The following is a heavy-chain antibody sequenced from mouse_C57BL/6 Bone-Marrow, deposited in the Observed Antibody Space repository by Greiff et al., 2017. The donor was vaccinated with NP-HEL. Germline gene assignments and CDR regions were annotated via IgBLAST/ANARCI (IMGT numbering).Heavy chain of an antibody. CDR3: AGWLRHYFDG. J-gene: IGHJ2*01. CDR2: IYPGDGDT. CDR1: GYAFSSSW. D-gene: IGHD2-2*01. V-gene: IGHV1-82*01. Sequence: VQLQQSGPELVKPGASVKISCKASGYAFSSSWMNWVRQRPGKGLEWIGRIYPGDGDTNYNGKFKGQATLTADKSSSTAYMQLSSLTSEDSAVYFCAGWLRHYFDGWGQGTTLTVAS.